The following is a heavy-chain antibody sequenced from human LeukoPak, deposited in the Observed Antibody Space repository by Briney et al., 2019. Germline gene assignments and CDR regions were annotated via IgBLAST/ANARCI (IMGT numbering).Heavy chain of an antibody. CDR3: ARDVGSRFWSGNQLNWFDP. CDR2: INPSGGST. CDR1: GYTFTSYY. D-gene: IGHD3-3*01. Sequence: ASVKVSCKASGYTFTSYYMHWVRQAPGQGLEWMGIINPSGGSTGYAQKFQGRVTMTRDTSTSTVYMELSSLRSEDTAVYYCARDVGSRFWSGNQLNWFDPWGQGTLVTVSS. V-gene: IGHV1-46*01. J-gene: IGHJ5*02.